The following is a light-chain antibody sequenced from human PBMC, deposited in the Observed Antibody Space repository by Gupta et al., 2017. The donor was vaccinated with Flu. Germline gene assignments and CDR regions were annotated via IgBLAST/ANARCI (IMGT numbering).Light chain of an antibody. CDR3: QQYTIWPAT. V-gene: IGKV3-15*01. Sequence: PATLSVPPGESATLTCRASQSIGSNLAWYQQTPGQAPRLIMIDASTRATGFPARFSGSGSGTEFTLIISSLQSEDFAVYYCQQYTIWPATFGGGTKVEIK. CDR2: DAS. J-gene: IGKJ4*01. CDR1: QSIGSN.